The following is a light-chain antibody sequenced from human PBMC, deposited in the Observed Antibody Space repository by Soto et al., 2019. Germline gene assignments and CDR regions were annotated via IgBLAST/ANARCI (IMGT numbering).Light chain of an antibody. CDR1: SSNIGNDF. J-gene: IGLJ3*02. Sequence: QSVLTQPPSVSAAPGQKVTISCSGSSSNIGNDFVSWYQQLPGTAPKLLIYDNDKRPSGIPARFSGSKSGTSATLDITGLQTGDEADYYRGTWDATLSAGVFGGGTKLTVL. CDR2: DND. CDR3: GTWDATLSAGV. V-gene: IGLV1-51*01.